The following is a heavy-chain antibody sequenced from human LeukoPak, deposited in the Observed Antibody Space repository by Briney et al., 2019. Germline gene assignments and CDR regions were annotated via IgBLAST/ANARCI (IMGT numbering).Heavy chain of an antibody. J-gene: IGHJ5*02. Sequence: SETPSLTCTVSGGSVSSGSYYWSWLRQPPGKGLEWIGYISYSGITNYNPTLKSRVTMSVDTSKNQFSLKLSSVTAADTAVYYCARDGYWGRFDPWGQGTLVTVSS. CDR3: ARDGYWGRFDP. CDR2: ISYSGIT. V-gene: IGHV4-61*01. CDR1: GGSVSSGSYY. D-gene: IGHD5-12*01.